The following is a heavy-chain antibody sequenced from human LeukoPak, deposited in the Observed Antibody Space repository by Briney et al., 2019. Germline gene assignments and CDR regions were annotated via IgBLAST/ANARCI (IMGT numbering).Heavy chain of an antibody. CDR3: ARRNDDDFWSGMYYFDY. CDR2: INPNSGGT. Sequence: ASVKVSCKASGYTFTGYYMHWVRQAPGQGLEWMGWINPNSGGTNYAQKFQGRVTMTRDTSISTAYMELSRLRSDDTAVYYCARRNDDDFWSGMYYFDYWGQGTLVTVSS. D-gene: IGHD3-3*01. J-gene: IGHJ4*02. CDR1: GYTFTGYY. V-gene: IGHV1-2*02.